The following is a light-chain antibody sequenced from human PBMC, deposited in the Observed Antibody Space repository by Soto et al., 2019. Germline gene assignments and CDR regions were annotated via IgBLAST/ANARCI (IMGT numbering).Light chain of an antibody. CDR3: QQANGEVIT. Sequence: DIQMTQSPSSASASVGARVTITCRASQGISSRLAWYQQKPGKAPTLLIYAASSSQSGAPSRFSGSGSGTDFTLTISSLQPEDCAPYYCQQANGEVITFGPGTKVDIK. CDR2: AAS. CDR1: QGISSR. V-gene: IGKV1-12*01. J-gene: IGKJ3*01.